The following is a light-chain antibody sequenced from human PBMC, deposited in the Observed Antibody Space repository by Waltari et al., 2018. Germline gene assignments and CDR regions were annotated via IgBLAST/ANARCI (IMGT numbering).Light chain of an antibody. CDR1: SRDVGGYNY. Sequence: QSALTQPPSASGSPGPSVTISCTGTSRDVGGYNYVSWYQQHPGKAPKLMIYEVSKRPSGVPDRFSGSKSGNTASLTVSGLQAEDEADYYCSSYAGSNIGVFGGGTKLTVL. CDR3: SSYAGSNIGV. CDR2: EVS. V-gene: IGLV2-8*01. J-gene: IGLJ2*01.